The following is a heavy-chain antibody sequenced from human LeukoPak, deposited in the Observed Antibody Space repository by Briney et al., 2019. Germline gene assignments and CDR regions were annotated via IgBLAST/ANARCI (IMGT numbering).Heavy chain of an antibody. J-gene: IGHJ4*02. V-gene: IGHV3-23*01. D-gene: IGHD5-18*01. CDR2: ISDNEGRT. CDR1: GFNFNYYD. CDR3: PRHDSFILY. Sequence: GGSLRLSCAASGFNFNYYDMSWARQAPGKGLEWVSGISDNEGRTYYTDSVKGRFTISRDRTKNTVYLQMHNLRADDTAVYFCPRHDSFILYWGQGTLVTVSS.